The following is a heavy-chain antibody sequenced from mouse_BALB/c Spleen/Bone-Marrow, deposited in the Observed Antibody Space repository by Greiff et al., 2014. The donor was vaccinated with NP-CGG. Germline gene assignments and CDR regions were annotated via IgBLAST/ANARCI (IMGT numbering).Heavy chain of an antibody. CDR3: ARRALDYWYFDV. CDR2: INTGGSYT. J-gene: IGHJ1*01. CDR1: GFTFSSYD. Sequence: VQLKESGGGLVKPGGSLKLSCAASGFTFSSYDMSWVRQTPEKRLGWVAIINTGGSYTYYSDSVKGRFTISRDNAKNTLYLQMISLRSEDTAMYYCARRALDYWYFDVWGAGTTVTVSS. V-gene: IGHV5-9-3*01.